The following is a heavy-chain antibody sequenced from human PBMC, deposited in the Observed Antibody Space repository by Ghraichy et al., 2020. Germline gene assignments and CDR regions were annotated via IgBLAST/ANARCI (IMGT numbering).Heavy chain of an antibody. CDR1: GFTFRGYY. CDR2: ISTDGRDK. CDR3: AKESDAFDI. J-gene: IGHJ3*02. V-gene: IGHV3-30*18. Sequence: LSLTCAASGFTFRGYYMHWVRQAPGKGLEWVTVISTDGRDKYYADSVKGRFTVSRDNSKNTLFLQMNSLRVEDTAVYYCAKESDAFDIWGQGTMVTVSS.